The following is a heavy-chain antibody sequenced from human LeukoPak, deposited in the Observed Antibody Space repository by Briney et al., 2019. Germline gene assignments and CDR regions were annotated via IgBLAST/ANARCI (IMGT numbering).Heavy chain of an antibody. V-gene: IGHV3-21*01. J-gene: IGHJ4*02. CDR2: ISSSSSYI. CDR3: ARDGYYYDSGSYYREGYYFDY. Sequence: GGSLRLSCAASGFTFSSYSMNWVRQAPGKGLEWVSSISSSSSYIYYADSVKGRFTISRDNAKNSLYLQMNSLRAEDTAVYYCARDGYYYDSGSYYREGYYFDYWGQRTLVTVSS. CDR1: GFTFSSYS. D-gene: IGHD3-10*01.